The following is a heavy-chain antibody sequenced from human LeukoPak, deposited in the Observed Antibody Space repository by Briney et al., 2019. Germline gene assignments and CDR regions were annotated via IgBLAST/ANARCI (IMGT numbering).Heavy chain of an antibody. CDR1: GFTFSDYY. D-gene: IGHD3-10*01. CDR3: ARTMVRGIGYYYYYMDV. J-gene: IGHJ6*03. CDR2: ISSSGSTI. Sequence: KTGGSLRLSCAASGFTFSDYYMSWIRQAPGKGLEWVSYISSSGSTIYYADSVKGRFTISRDNAKNSLYLQMNSLRAEDTAVYYCARTMVRGIGYYYYYMDVWGKGTTVTISS. V-gene: IGHV3-11*01.